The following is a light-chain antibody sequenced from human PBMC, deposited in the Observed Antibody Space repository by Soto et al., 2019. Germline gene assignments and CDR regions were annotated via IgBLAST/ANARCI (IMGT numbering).Light chain of an antibody. J-gene: IGLJ3*02. CDR1: SSDVGGYNY. CDR3: GTWDTTLSAGRAV. Sequence: QSVLTQPASVSGSPGQSITISCTGTSSDVGGYNYVSWYQQFPGTAPRLLIYDNNKRPSGIPDRFSGSKSGTSATLGITGLQTGDEADYYCGTWDTTLSAGRAVFGGGTKLTVL. V-gene: IGLV1-51*01. CDR2: DNN.